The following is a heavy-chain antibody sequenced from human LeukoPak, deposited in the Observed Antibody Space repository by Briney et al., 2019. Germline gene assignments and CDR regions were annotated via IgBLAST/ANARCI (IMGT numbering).Heavy chain of an antibody. CDR2: IYSGGST. J-gene: IGHJ3*02. D-gene: IGHD1-26*01. V-gene: IGHV3-53*01. Sequence: GGALRLSCSASGVTGSSNYLSWVRQAPGEGVGWVSIIYSGGSTFYADSVKGRFTISRDNSKNTLYLQMNSLRAEDTAVYYCARGGSYLSAFDIWGQGTMVTVSS. CDR3: ARGGSYLSAFDI. CDR1: GVTGSSNY.